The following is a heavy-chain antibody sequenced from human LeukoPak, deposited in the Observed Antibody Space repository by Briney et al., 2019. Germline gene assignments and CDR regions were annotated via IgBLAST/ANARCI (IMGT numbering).Heavy chain of an antibody. V-gene: IGHV1-69*13. CDR2: IIPILGTA. CDR3: ARDLYSSSPAPTEYYYYMDV. D-gene: IGHD6-6*01. Sequence: SVKVSCKASGGTFSSYAISWVRQAPGQGLEWMGGIIPILGTANYAQKFQGRVTITADESTSTAYMELSSLRSEDTAVYYCARDLYSSSPAPTEYYYYMDVWGKGTTVTVSS. CDR1: GGTFSSYA. J-gene: IGHJ6*03.